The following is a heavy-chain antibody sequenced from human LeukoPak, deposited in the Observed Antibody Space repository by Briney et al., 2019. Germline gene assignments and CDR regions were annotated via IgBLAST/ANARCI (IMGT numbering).Heavy chain of an antibody. CDR2: MYTSGNT. Sequence: PSETLSLTCTVSGGSFSSYYWSWIRQPAGKGLEWIGHINTSGRMYTSGNTNYNPSLKSRVTMSVDTSKNRFSLKLTSVTAADTAVYFCARGDTTMTTVGAFDIWGQGTMVTVSS. V-gene: IGHV4-4*07. D-gene: IGHD4-23*01. J-gene: IGHJ3*02. CDR3: ARGDTTMTTVGAFDI. CDR1: GGSFSSYY.